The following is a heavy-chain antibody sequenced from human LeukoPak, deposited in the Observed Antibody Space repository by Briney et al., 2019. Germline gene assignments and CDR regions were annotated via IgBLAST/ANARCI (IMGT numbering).Heavy chain of an antibody. Sequence: SETLSLTCTVSGYSISSGYYWGWIRQPPGKGLEWIGSIYHSGSTYYNPSLKSRVTISVDTSKNQFSLKLSSVTAADTAVYYCARAKGITMIVVVIMDYFDYWGQGTLVTVSS. CDR1: GYSISSGYY. CDR3: ARAKGITMIVVVIMDYFDY. J-gene: IGHJ4*02. CDR2: IYHSGST. D-gene: IGHD3-22*01. V-gene: IGHV4-38-2*02.